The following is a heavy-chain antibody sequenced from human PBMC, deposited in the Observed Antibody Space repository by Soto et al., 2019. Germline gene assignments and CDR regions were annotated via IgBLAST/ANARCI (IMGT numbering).Heavy chain of an antibody. V-gene: IGHV1-69*19. CDR3: ARLETVMLGVTKRRGSLAL. Sequence: QVQLEQSGAEVQMPGSSVTVSCKAYGATFTKYAFNWVRQAPGQGLEWMGGIIPLFGSTYYAVRFQGRLTVTTNESTSTVAIEVRSLTSDDAAIYHGARLETVMLGVTKRRGSLALRGQGTTVSVSS. CDR1: GATFTKYA. CDR2: IIPLFGST. J-gene: IGHJ6*02. D-gene: IGHD3-3*01.